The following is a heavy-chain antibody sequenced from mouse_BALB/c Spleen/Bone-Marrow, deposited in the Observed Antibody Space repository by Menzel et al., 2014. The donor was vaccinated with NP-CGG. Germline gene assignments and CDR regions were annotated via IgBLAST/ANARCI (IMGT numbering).Heavy chain of an antibody. CDR2: ILPGSGGT. CDR3: ARELGDY. Sequence: VQLQQSGAELMKPGASVKISCKATGYTFSSYWIEWVKQRPGHGLEWIGEILPGSGGTNYNEKFKGKATFTADTSSNTAYMQLSSLTSEDSAVYYCARELGDYWGQGTLVTVSA. D-gene: IGHD4-1*01. CDR1: GYTFSSYW. J-gene: IGHJ3*01. V-gene: IGHV1-9*01.